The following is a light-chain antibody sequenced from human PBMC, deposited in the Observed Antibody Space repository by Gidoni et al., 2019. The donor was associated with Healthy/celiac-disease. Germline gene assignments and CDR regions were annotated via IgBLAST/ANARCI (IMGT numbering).Light chain of an antibody. Sequence: EIVLTPYPGTLSLSPGERATLSCRASQSVSSSYLAWYQQKPGQAPRLRIDGASSRATGIPDRFSGSGSGTDFTLTISRLEPEDFAVYYCQQYGSSPRTFGQGTKVEI. CDR2: GAS. CDR1: QSVSSSY. CDR3: QQYGSSPRT. V-gene: IGKV3-20*01. J-gene: IGKJ1*01.